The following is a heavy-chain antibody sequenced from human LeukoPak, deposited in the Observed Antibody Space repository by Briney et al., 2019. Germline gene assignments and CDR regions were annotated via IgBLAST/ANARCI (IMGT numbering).Heavy chain of an antibody. J-gene: IGHJ4*02. Sequence: SETLSLTCTVSGVSMSAYQWSWVRQSPEKGLEWIGCINTKGETSYNPSLKSRVTTSVDTSKSQFSLRLASVTAADTAVYYCATSNDAKIAPFDHWGQGAPVTVSS. CDR2: INTKGET. CDR3: ATSNDAKIAPFDH. CDR1: GVSMSAYQ. D-gene: IGHD2-21*01. V-gene: IGHV4-4*09.